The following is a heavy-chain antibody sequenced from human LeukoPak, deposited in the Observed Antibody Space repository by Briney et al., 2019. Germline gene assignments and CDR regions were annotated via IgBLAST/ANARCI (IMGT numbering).Heavy chain of an antibody. CDR3: ARDSYYGSGNDYFDY. V-gene: IGHV1-69*13. CDR1: GGTFSSYA. D-gene: IGHD3-10*01. J-gene: IGHJ4*02. CDR2: IIPIFGTA. Sequence: APVKVSCKASGGTFSSYAISWVRQAPGQGLEWMGGIIPIFGTANYAQKFQGRVTITADESTSTAYMELSSLRSEDTAVYYCARDSYYGSGNDYFDYWGQGTLVTVSS.